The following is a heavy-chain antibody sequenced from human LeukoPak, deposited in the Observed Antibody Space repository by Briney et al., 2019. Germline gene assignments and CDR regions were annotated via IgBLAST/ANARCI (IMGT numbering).Heavy chain of an antibody. V-gene: IGHV4-39*01. CDR2: IYYSGST. D-gene: IGHD2-2*02. Sequence: PSETLSLTCTVSGGSISSSSYYWGWIRQPQGKGLEWIVSIYYSGSTYYNPSLKSRVTISVHTSKNQFSLKLSSVTAADTAVYYCATPGYCSSTSCYRYFQHWGQGTLVTVSS. CDR3: ATPGYCSSTSCYRYFQH. CDR1: GGSISSSSYY. J-gene: IGHJ1*01.